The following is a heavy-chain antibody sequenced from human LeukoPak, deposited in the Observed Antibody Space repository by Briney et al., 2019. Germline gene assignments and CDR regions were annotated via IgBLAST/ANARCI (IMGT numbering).Heavy chain of an antibody. V-gene: IGHV1-18*01. CDR3: ARNRAYSGSYFDAFDI. CDR1: GYTFTSYG. Sequence: ASVKVSCKASGYTFTSYGISWVRQAPGQGLEWMGWISAHNGNTNYARKLQGRVTMTTDTATTTAYMELGSLGSDDTAIYFCARNRAYSGSYFDAFDIWGQGTIVTVSS. J-gene: IGHJ3*02. CDR2: ISAHNGNT. D-gene: IGHD1-26*01.